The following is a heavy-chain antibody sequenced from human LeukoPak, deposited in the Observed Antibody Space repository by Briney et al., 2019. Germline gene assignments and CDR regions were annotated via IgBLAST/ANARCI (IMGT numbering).Heavy chain of an antibody. CDR3: ARSIAARYFDY. CDR1: GFTVSSNF. D-gene: IGHD6-6*01. Sequence: RGSLELSCAASGFTVSSNFMSWVRQAPGKGLEWVSVIYSGGRTYYADSVKGRFTISRDNSKNTLDLQMNSLRAEDTAVYYCARSIAARYFDYWGQGTLVTVSS. V-gene: IGHV3-66*01. J-gene: IGHJ4*02. CDR2: IYSGGRT.